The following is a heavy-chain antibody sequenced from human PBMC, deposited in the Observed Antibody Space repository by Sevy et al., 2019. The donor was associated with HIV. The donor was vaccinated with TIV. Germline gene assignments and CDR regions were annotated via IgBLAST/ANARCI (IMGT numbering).Heavy chain of an antibody. CDR1: GGSIISSSYY. V-gene: IGHV4-39*01. CDR3: ARRIAAAAFDY. Sequence: SETLSLTCTVSGGSIISSSYYWGWIRQPPGKGRDWIGSNFYIGNTYYNPSLKSRVSISVDTSKNQFSLRVNSVTAADTAVYYCARRIAAAAFDYWGQGTLVTVSS. D-gene: IGHD6-13*01. J-gene: IGHJ4*02. CDR2: NFYIGNT.